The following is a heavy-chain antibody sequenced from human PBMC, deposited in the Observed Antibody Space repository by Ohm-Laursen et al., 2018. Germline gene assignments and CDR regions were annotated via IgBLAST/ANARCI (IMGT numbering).Heavy chain of an antibody. CDR1: GASMIDYY. CDR3: ARLALPLYCSGGSCYSHWFDP. CDR2: IYYSGST. Sequence: SETLSLTCTVSGASMIDYYWNWIRQPPGKGLEWIGYIYYSGSTNYNPSLKSRVTISVDTSKNQFSLKLSSVTAADTAVYYCARLALPLYCSGGSCYSHWFDPWGQGTLGTVSS. J-gene: IGHJ5*02. D-gene: IGHD2-15*01. V-gene: IGHV4-59*01.